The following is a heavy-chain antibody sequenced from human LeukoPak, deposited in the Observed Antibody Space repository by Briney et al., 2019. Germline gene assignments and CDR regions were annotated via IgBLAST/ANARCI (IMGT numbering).Heavy chain of an antibody. Sequence: GASVKVSCKVSGYTLTELSMHWVRQAPGKGLEWMGGFDPEDGETIYAQKFQGRVTMTEDTSTDTAYMELSSLRSEDTAVYYCASIDSSEWLYEPQKNEYFQHWGQGTLVTVSS. J-gene: IGHJ1*01. V-gene: IGHV1-24*01. CDR3: ASIDSSEWLYEPQKNEYFQH. CDR1: GYTLTELS. D-gene: IGHD3-3*01. CDR2: FDPEDGET.